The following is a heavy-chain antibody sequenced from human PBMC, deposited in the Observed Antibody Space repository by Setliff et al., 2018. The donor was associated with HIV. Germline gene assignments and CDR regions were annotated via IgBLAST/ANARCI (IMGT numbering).Heavy chain of an antibody. Sequence: SETLSLTCTVSGGSISSGGYYWSWIRQSPRKGLEWIGYIYPIGSPDYPSGNTVYSPSFRSRVTLSLDTSKNQFSLKLTSVTAADAAVYYCTGDYNSGSHRFDYWGQGTPVTVSS. D-gene: IGHD3-10*01. CDR3: TGDYNSGSHRFDY. V-gene: IGHV4-61*08. CDR1: GGSISSGGYY. J-gene: IGHJ4*02. CDR2: IYPIGSPDYPSGNT.